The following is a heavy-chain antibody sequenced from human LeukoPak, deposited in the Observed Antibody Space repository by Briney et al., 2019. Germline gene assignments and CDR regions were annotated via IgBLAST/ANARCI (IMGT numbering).Heavy chain of an antibody. Sequence: GGSLRLSCAASGFTFSSYAMSWVRQAPGKGLERVSAISGSGGSTYYADSVKGRFTISRDNSKNTLYLQMNSLRAEDTAVYYCANPHIYSGSYYGPFDYWGQGTLVTVSS. CDR1: GFTFSSYA. D-gene: IGHD1-26*01. J-gene: IGHJ4*02. CDR2: ISGSGGST. V-gene: IGHV3-23*01. CDR3: ANPHIYSGSYYGPFDY.